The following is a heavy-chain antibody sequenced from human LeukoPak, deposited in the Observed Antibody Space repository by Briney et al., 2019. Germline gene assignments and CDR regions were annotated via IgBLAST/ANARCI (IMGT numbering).Heavy chain of an antibody. CDR2: IYPSDSDT. CDR3: ARLTYTPSGFDT. Sequence: GEPLRISCKGSGYSFTSYWIGWVRQMPGKGLEWMGIIYPSDSDTRYSPSFEGQVTMSADKSISTAYLQWSSLEASDTAMYYCARLTYTPSGFDTWGQGTLVTVSS. V-gene: IGHV5-51*01. D-gene: IGHD5-18*01. J-gene: IGHJ5*02. CDR1: GYSFTSYW.